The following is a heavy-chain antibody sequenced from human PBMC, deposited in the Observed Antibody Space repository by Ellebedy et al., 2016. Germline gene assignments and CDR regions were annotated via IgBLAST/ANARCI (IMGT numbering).Heavy chain of an antibody. J-gene: IGHJ6*02. CDR2: IDSDATTT. CDR3: VRDFADRGMDV. Sequence: GESLKISCIASGFTITGSWMHWVRQVPGKGLVWVSRIDSDATTTSHADSVKGRFTMSRDNARNTVFLQMESLRVDDSAVYFCVRDFADRGMDVWGQGTTVTVSS. CDR1: GFTITGSW. V-gene: IGHV3-74*01.